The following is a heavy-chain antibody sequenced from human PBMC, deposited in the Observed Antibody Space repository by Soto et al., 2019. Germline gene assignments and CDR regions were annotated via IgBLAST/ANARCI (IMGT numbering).Heavy chain of an antibody. CDR2: IYYSGST. CDR3: ASTPSGSSHRLYGMDG. J-gene: IGHJ6*02. Sequence: SETLSLTCTVSGGSISSGGYYWSWIRQHPGKGLEWIGYIYYSGSTYYNPSLKSRVTISVDTYKNQFSLKRSSVAAADTAVYYGASTPSGSSHRLYGMDGWVQGTRVTVS. CDR1: GGSISSGGYY. D-gene: IGHD3-10*01. V-gene: IGHV4-31*02.